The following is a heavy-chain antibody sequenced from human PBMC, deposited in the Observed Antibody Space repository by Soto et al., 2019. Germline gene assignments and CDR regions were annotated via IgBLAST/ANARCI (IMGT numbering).Heavy chain of an antibody. Sequence: GGSLRLSCAASGFTFSTYGIHWVRQAPGKGLEWVSTIGSSTSYTYYADSVKGRFTISRDNARNSLYLQMNSLRAEDTAGYYCTRGRVMVKSGSHYFPYVMDVWGQGTTVTVS. CDR3: TRGRVMVKSGSHYFPYVMDV. D-gene: IGHD1-26*01. J-gene: IGHJ6*02. CDR2: IGSSTSYT. CDR1: GFTFSTYG. V-gene: IGHV3-21*01.